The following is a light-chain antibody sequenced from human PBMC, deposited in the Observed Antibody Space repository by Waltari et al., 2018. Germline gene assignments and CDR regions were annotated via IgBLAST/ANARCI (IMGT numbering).Light chain of an antibody. V-gene: IGLV3-21*02. J-gene: IGLJ3*02. CDR3: QLWDSSIDQWV. CDR2: DAG. Sequence: HILTQPPSVSVAPGQTATITCGGTNIGSASVHWYQQKPGQAPVRVVSDAGARPSGFPERFFDSKSGNTATLTLIRVEAGDEADFYCQLWDSSIDQWVFGGGTKLTVL. CDR1: NIGSAS.